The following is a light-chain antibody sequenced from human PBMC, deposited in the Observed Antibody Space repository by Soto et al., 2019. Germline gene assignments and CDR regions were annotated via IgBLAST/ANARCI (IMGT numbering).Light chain of an antibody. CDR1: QSVSSY. J-gene: IGKJ5*01. CDR3: QQRSDWPIT. CDR2: DAS. V-gene: IGKV3-11*01. Sequence: EIVLTQSPATLSLSPGERATLSCRASQSVSSYLAWYQQKPGQALRFLIYDASNRATGIPDRFSGSGSGTDFTLTISSLEPEDFAVYYCQQRSDWPITFGQGTRLEIK.